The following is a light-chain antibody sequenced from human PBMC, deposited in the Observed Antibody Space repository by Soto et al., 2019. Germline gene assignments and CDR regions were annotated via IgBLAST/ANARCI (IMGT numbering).Light chain of an antibody. CDR3: AAWDDSLSVVV. CDR1: SSNIGSNN. V-gene: IGLV1-47*01. Sequence: QSVLTQSHSASGTPGQRVTISCSGSSSNIGSNNVYWYHQFPGTAPKLLIYRNHQRPSGVPDRFSGYKSGTTASLAISGLRSEDEGDYDCAAWDDSLSVVVFGGGTKLTVL. J-gene: IGLJ3*02. CDR2: RNH.